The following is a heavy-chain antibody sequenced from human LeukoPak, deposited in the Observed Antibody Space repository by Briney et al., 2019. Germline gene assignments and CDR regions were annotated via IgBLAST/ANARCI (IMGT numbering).Heavy chain of an antibody. D-gene: IGHD1/OR15-1a*01. J-gene: IGHJ6*02. CDR3: ARGTRGVFGMDV. CDR2: IYYSGST. Sequence: SETLSLTCTVSGGSISTYYWSWIRQPPGKGLEWIGYIYYSGSTSYNPSLKSRVSISVDTSKNQFSLELTPVTAADTAEYYCARGTRGVFGMDVWGQGTTVTVSS. CDR1: GGSISTYY. V-gene: IGHV4-59*01.